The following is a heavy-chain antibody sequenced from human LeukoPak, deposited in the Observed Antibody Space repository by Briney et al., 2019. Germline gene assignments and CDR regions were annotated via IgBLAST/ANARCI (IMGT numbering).Heavy chain of an antibody. CDR3: ARDYDYFWGGYRYPFDY. D-gene: IGHD3-16*02. V-gene: IGHV3-74*01. CDR1: GFTFSSYW. Sequence: GGSLRLSCAASGFTFSSYWMHWVRQAPGKGLVWVSRMNSDGSTTNYADSVKGRSTISRDNARNTLYLQMNSLRVEDTAMYFCARDYDYFWGGYRYPFDYWGQGTLVTVSS. CDR2: MNSDGSTT. J-gene: IGHJ4*02.